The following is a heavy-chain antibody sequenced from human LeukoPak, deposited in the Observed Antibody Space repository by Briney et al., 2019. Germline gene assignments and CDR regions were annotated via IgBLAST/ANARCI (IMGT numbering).Heavy chain of an antibody. D-gene: IGHD3-16*01. CDR3: AKDRDDYVWGSYLGAFDI. V-gene: IGHV3-23*01. J-gene: IGHJ3*02. CDR1: GFTFSSCA. CDR2: ISGGGGST. Sequence: GGSLRLSCAASGFTFSSCAMNWVRQAPGKGLEWVSAISGGGGSTYYADSVKGRFTISRDNSKNTLYLQMNSLRAEDTAVFYCAKDRDDYVWGSYLGAFDIWGQGTMVTVSS.